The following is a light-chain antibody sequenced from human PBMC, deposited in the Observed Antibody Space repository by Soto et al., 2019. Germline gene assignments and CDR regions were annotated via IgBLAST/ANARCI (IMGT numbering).Light chain of an antibody. CDR3: QQYNSYPLT. J-gene: IGKJ4*01. CDR2: AAS. Sequence: DVQMTQSPSSLSASVGHSVTITCRASQDINSYLAWYQQKPGNAPKSLIYAASSLQTGVPSRFSGSESGTYVTLPISNLQPEDSATYYGQQYNSYPLTVGGGTNVEI. V-gene: IGKV1D-16*01. CDR1: QDINSY.